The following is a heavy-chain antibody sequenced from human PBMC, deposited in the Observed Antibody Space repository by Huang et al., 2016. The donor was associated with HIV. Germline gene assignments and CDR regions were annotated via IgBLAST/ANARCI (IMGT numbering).Heavy chain of an antibody. CDR2: IYHGGSS. Sequence: QVQLQQWGAGLWRPSETLSLSCTVSGASRSGYYWSWIRQPPGQGLEWLGEIYHGGSSNDNRSLKGRVIMSVDAAKSHFSLNLTSVTAADTAVYYWARGGNRRFDYWGQGALVTVSS. CDR3: ARGGNRRFDY. CDR1: GASRSGYY. V-gene: IGHV4-34*01. J-gene: IGHJ4*02.